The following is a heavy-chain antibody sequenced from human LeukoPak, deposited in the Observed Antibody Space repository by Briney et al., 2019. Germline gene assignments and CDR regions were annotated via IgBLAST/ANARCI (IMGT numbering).Heavy chain of an antibody. Sequence: PGGSLRLSCAASGFLFSTYSMNWVRQAPGKGLEWISYISSSSSPIYYADSVKGRFTISRDNAKNSLHLQMNSLRDEDTAVYYCAREPTHAAFDIWGPGTMVTVSS. CDR1: GFLFSTYS. J-gene: IGHJ3*02. V-gene: IGHV3-48*02. CDR3: AREPTHAAFDI. CDR2: ISSSSSPI.